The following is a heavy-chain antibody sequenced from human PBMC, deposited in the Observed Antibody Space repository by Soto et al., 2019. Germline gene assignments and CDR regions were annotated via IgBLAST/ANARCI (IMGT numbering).Heavy chain of an antibody. D-gene: IGHD3-3*01. Sequence: SETLSLTCTVSGGSISSGDYYWSWIRQPPGKGLEWIGYIYYSGSTYYNPSLKSRVTISVDTSKNQFSLKLSSVTAADTAVYYCAREDLPLWSGYGVTGYGMDVWGQGTTVTVSS. CDR1: GGSISSGDYY. CDR3: AREDLPLWSGYGVTGYGMDV. CDR2: IYYSGST. J-gene: IGHJ6*02. V-gene: IGHV4-30-4*01.